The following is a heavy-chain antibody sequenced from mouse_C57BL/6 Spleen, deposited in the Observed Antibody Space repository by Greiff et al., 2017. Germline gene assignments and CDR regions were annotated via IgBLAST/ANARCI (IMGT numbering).Heavy chain of an antibody. J-gene: IGHJ4*01. Sequence: QVQLQQPGAELVKPGASVKMSCKASGYTFTSYWITWVKQRPGQGLEWIGDIYPGSGSTNYNEKFKSKATLTVDTSSSTAYMQLSSLTSEDSAVYYCAREVDYYGSSYAKDYWGQGTSVTVSS. V-gene: IGHV1-55*01. CDR2: IYPGSGST. CDR1: GYTFTSYW. CDR3: AREVDYYGSSYAKDY. D-gene: IGHD1-1*01.